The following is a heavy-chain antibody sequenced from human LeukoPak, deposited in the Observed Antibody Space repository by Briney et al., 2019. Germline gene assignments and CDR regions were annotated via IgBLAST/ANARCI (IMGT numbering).Heavy chain of an antibody. Sequence: GGSLRLSCVGAGFTFSNYAMTWVRQAPGKGLGWVSGISGSGDRTYYADSVKGRFTIYRDNSKNTLYLQMNSLTDDDSAVYYCAKDRIPVAGRQDIWDYWGQGTLVTVSS. V-gene: IGHV3-23*01. CDR3: AKDRIPVAGRQDIWDY. CDR1: GFTFSNYA. J-gene: IGHJ4*02. CDR2: ISGSGDRT. D-gene: IGHD6-19*01.